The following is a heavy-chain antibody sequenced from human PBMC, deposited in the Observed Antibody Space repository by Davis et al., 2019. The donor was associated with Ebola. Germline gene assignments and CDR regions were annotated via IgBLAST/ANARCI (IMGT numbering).Heavy chain of an antibody. CDR1: GFTFSSYW. CDR2: IRSKAYGGTT. CDR3: TRDARRVRIYGMDV. J-gene: IGHJ6*02. V-gene: IGHV3-49*04. Sequence: GESLKISCAASGFTFSSYWMSWVRQAPGKGLEWVGFIRSKAYGGTTEYAASVKGRFTISRDDSKSIAYLQMNSLKTEDTAVYYCTRDARRVRIYGMDVWGQGTTVTVSS. D-gene: IGHD2-15*01.